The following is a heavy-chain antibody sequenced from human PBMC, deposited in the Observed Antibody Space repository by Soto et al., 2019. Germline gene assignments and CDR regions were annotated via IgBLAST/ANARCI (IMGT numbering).Heavy chain of an antibody. J-gene: IGHJ3*02. V-gene: IGHV4-34*01. CDR3: GGVPAAILAFDI. CDR2: INYSGST. D-gene: IGHD2-2*01. CDR1: GGSFSGYY. Sequence: SETLSLTCAVYGGSFSGYYWSWIRQPPGKGLEWIGEINYSGSTNYNPSLKSRVTISVDTSKNQFSLKLSSVTAAVTAVYYCGGVPAAILAFDIWGQGTMVTVSS.